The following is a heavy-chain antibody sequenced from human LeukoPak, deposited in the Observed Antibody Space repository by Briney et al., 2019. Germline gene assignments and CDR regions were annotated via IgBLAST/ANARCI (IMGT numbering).Heavy chain of an antibody. CDR2: INTNTGNP. D-gene: IGHD1-1*01. CDR1: GYTFTGYY. Sequence: GASVKVSCKASGYTFTGYYMHWVRQAPGQGLEWMGWINTNTGNPTYAQGFTGRFVFSLDTSVSTAYLQISSLKAEDTAVYYCARAHLYNWNDVVYLIWGQGTMVTVSS. CDR3: ARAHLYNWNDVVYLI. J-gene: IGHJ3*02. V-gene: IGHV7-4-1*02.